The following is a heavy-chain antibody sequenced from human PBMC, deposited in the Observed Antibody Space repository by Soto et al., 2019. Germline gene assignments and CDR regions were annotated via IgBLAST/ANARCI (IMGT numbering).Heavy chain of an antibody. Sequence: SETLSLTCTVSGGSISGYYWSWIRQPPGKGLEWIGYIYYSGSTSYNPSLKSRLTISVDTSKNQFSLRLTSVTAADTAVYYCARGYSGSFSDSWGQGTLVTVSS. D-gene: IGHD1-26*01. CDR1: GGSISGYY. CDR3: ARGYSGSFSDS. J-gene: IGHJ4*02. V-gene: IGHV4-59*01. CDR2: IYYSGST.